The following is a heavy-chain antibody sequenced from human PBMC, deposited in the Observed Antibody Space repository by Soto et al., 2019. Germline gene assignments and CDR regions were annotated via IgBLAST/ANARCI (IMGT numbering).Heavy chain of an antibody. V-gene: IGHV4-28*01. CDR2: IYYSGTT. J-gene: IGHJ4*02. Sequence: QVQLQESGPGLVKPSDTLSLTCAVSGYSISSSNWWGWIRQPPGKGLEWIGYIYYSGTTYYNTSLKSRVTMSVDTSNNQFSLKLTSVTAVDTAVYYCARREIQGPIDYWGQGTLVTVSS. CDR3: ARREIQGPIDY. D-gene: IGHD1-26*01. CDR1: GYSISSSNW.